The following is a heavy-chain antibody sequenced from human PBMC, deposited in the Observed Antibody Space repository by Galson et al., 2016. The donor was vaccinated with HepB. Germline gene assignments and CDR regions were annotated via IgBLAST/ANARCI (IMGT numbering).Heavy chain of an antibody. J-gene: IGHJ4*02. Sequence: SETLSLTCSVSGGSISSYYWSWIRQAPGKGLEWIGYTYKSGITNHNPSLKSRVTISVDTSTNQFSLKSSSVTAADTSVYYCARGGWRELRHFDSWGQGTLVTVSS. CDR2: TYKSGIT. V-gene: IGHV4-59*01. CDR3: ARGGWRELRHFDS. CDR1: GGSISSYY. D-gene: IGHD3-10*01.